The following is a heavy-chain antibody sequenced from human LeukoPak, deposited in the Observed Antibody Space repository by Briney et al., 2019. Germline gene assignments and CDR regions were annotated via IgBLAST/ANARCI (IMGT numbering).Heavy chain of an antibody. V-gene: IGHV4-34*01. CDR1: GGSFSGYY. CDR2: IYYSGRT. CDR3: ARGYYYMDL. J-gene: IGHJ6*03. Sequence: SETLSLTCAVYGGSFSGYYWSWIRQPPGKGLEWIGSIYYSGRTYYNPSLKSRVTMSVDTSRNQFSLKLSSVTAADTAVYYCARGYYYMDLWGKGTTVTVSS.